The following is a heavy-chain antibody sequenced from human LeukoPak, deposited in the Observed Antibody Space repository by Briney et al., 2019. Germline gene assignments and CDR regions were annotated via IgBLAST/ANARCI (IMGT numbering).Heavy chain of an antibody. CDR3: ARGRSIAASRNNWFDP. V-gene: IGHV4-34*01. J-gene: IGHJ5*02. D-gene: IGHD6-6*01. Sequence: PSETLSLTCAVYGGSFSGYYWSWIRQPPGKGPEWIGEINHSGSTNYNPSLKSRVTISVDTSKNQFSLKLRSVTAADTAVYYYARGRSIAASRNNWFDPWGQGTLVTVSP. CDR1: GGSFSGYY. CDR2: INHSGST.